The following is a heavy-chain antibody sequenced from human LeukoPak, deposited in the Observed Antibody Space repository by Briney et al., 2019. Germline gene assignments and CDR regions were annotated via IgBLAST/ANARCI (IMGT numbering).Heavy chain of an antibody. Sequence: GASAKVSCKASGGTFSSYAISWVRQAPGQGLEWMGRIIPILGIANYAQKFQGRVTITADKSTSTAYMELSSLRSEDTAVYYCARDEQQLVRYYGMDVWGQGTTVTVSS. V-gene: IGHV1-69*04. J-gene: IGHJ6*02. CDR1: GGTFSSYA. CDR2: IIPILGIA. CDR3: ARDEQQLVRYYGMDV. D-gene: IGHD6-13*01.